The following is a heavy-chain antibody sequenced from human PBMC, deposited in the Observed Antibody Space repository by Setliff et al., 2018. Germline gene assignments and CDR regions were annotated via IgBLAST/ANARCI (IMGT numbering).Heavy chain of an antibody. CDR3: ARDVFPYHYERYLDI. CDR2: INPSSGRT. J-gene: IGHJ3*02. CDR1: GYTFTSHY. Sequence: ASVKVSCKASGYTFTSHYMHWVRQAPGLGLEWMGTINPSSGRTSYAKKFQGRVTMTRDTSTSTVYRDMSSLRSEDTAVYYCARDVFPYHYERYLDIWGQGTMVTVSS. V-gene: IGHV1-46*01. D-gene: IGHD3-22*01.